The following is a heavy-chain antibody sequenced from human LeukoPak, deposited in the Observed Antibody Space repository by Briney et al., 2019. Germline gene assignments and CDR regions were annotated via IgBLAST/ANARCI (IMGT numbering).Heavy chain of an antibody. V-gene: IGHV4-59*01. J-gene: IGHJ4*02. CDR2: IYYSGST. CDR3: ARGGRYGDPFDY. CDR1: GGSIGSYY. Sequence: PSETLSLTCTVSGGSIGSYYWSWIRQPPGKGLEWIGYIYYSGSTNYNPSLKSRVTISVDTSKNQFSLKLSSVTAADTAVYYCARGGRYGDPFDYWGQGTLVTVSS. D-gene: IGHD4-17*01.